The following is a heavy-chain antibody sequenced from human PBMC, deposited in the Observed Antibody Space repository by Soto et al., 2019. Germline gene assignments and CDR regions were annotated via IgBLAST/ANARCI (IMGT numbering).Heavy chain of an antibody. J-gene: IGHJ5*02. CDR1: GDSISSYY. CDR2: IYHTGNA. D-gene: IGHD3-22*01. Sequence: PSETLSLTCTVSGDSISSYYCNWVRQPPGKGLEWIGSIYHTGNAYYNPSLKSRVTISVDTSKNQFSLKLTSVTAADAALYYCARDFFDSSDYTTNWFDPWGQGTLVTVSS. CDR3: ARDFFDSSDYTTNWFDP. V-gene: IGHV4-4*08.